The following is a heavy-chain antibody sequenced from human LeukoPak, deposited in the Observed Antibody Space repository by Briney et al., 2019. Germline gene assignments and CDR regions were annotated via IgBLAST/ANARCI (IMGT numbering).Heavy chain of an antibody. J-gene: IGHJ4*02. V-gene: IGHV3-23*01. CDR3: AKDCTITNCYVDY. D-gene: IGHD2-2*01. CDR2: ISGSGGST. CDR1: GFTFGSYA. Sequence: GGSLRLSCAASGFTFGSYAMSWVRQAPGKGLEWVSAISGSGGSTYYADSVKGRFTISRDNSKNTLYLQMNSLRAEDTALYYCAKDCTITNCYVDYWGQGTLVTVSS.